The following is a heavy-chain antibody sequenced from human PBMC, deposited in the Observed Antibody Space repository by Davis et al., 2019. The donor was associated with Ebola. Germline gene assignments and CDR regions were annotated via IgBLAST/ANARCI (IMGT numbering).Heavy chain of an antibody. CDR2: ISGSGRNT. D-gene: IGHD2-15*01. CDR3: AKIPIAVVVAAEIDY. CDR1: GFTFSNYA. Sequence: PGGSLRLSCAASGFTFSNYAMSWVRQVPGKGLEWVSAISGSGRNTYYADSVKGRFTISRDNSKNTVFLEMNSMRPGDTAVYYCAKIPIAVVVAAEIDYWGQGTLVTVSS. V-gene: IGHV3-23*01. J-gene: IGHJ4*02.